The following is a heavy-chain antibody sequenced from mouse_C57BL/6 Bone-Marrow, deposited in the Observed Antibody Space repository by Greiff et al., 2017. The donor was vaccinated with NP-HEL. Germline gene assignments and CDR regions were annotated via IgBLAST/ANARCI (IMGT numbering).Heavy chain of an antibody. CDR3: ARRRWLLPYWYFDV. Sequence: DVMLVESGGGLVQPGGSLKLSCAASGFTFSDYYMYWVRQTPEKRLEWVAYISNGGGSTYYPDTVKGRFTISRDNAKNTLYLQMSRLKSEDTAMYYCARRRWLLPYWYFDVWGTGTTVTVSS. D-gene: IGHD2-3*01. J-gene: IGHJ1*03. CDR2: ISNGGGST. V-gene: IGHV5-12*01. CDR1: GFTFSDYY.